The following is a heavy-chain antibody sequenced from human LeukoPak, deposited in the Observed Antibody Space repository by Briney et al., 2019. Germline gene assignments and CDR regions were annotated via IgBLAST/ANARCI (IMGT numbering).Heavy chain of an antibody. Sequence: PGESLRLSCAASGFTFSSSAMSWVRQAPGEGLDWVSAISGSGGSTYYADSVKGRFTISRDNSKNTLYLQMNSLRAEDTAVYYCAKAFSYYDFWSGFDYWGQGTLVTVSS. J-gene: IGHJ4*02. V-gene: IGHV3-23*01. D-gene: IGHD3-3*01. CDR1: GFTFSSSA. CDR3: AKAFSYYDFWSGFDY. CDR2: ISGSGGST.